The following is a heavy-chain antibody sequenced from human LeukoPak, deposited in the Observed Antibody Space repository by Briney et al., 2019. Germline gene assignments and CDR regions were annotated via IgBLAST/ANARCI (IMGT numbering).Heavy chain of an antibody. V-gene: IGHV1-69*06. CDR2: IIPIFGTA. CDR3: ASTTVTNEVDY. D-gene: IGHD4-17*01. J-gene: IGHJ4*02. Sequence: ASVKVSCKASGGTFSSYAISWVRQAPGQGLEWMGRIIPIFGTANYAQKFQGRVTITADKSTSTAYMELSSLRSEDTAVYYCASTTVTNEVDYWGQGTLDTVSS. CDR1: GGTFSSYA.